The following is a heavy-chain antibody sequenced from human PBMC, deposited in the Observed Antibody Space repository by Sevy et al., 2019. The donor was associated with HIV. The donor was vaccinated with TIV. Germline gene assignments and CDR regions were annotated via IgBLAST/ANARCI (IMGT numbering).Heavy chain of an antibody. J-gene: IGHJ6*02. D-gene: IGHD6-13*01. Sequence: GESLKISCKGSGYSFTSYWIVWVRQMPGKGLEWMGIIYPGDSDTRYSPSFQGQVTISADKSISTAYLQWSSLKASDTAMYYCASFAAAGRYYYYGMDVWGQGTTVAVSS. CDR2: IYPGDSDT. V-gene: IGHV5-51*01. CDR3: ASFAAAGRYYYYGMDV. CDR1: GYSFTSYW.